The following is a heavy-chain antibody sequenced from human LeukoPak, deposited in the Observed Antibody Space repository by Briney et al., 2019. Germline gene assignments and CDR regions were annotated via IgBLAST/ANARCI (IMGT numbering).Heavy chain of an antibody. CDR1: GYTFTGYY. Sequence: ASVKVSCKASGYTFTGYYVHWVQQAPGQGLEWMGWINPTSGGTKYAQKFQGRVTMTRDTSISTAYMELSSLRSDDTAIYYCAIEEQQLDLFDYWGQGTLVTVSS. D-gene: IGHD6-13*01. J-gene: IGHJ4*02. CDR3: AIEEQQLDLFDY. V-gene: IGHV1-2*02. CDR2: INPTSGGT.